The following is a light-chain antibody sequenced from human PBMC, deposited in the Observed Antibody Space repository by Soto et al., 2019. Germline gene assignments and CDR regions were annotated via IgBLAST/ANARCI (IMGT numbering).Light chain of an antibody. CDR2: EVS. V-gene: IGLV2-8*01. CDR3: SSFAGNNNLV. CDR1: SSVVGGYNY. Sequence: QSALTQPPSASGSPGQSVTISCTGTSSVVGGYNYVSWYQQHPGKAPKLMISEVSKRPSGVPDRFSGSKSGNTASLTVSGLQAEDEDDYYCSSFAGNNNLVFGGGTKVTVL. J-gene: IGLJ2*01.